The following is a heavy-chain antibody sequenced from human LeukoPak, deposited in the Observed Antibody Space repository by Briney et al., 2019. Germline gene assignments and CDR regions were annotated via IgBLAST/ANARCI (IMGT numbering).Heavy chain of an antibody. J-gene: IGHJ5*02. CDR2: VYYTGST. D-gene: IGHD3-10*01. CDR3: ARHSGSGSLSRPFDP. CDR1: GPSVTSGGFY. Sequence: SETLSLTCSVSGPSVTSGGFYWGWLRQPPGKGLQWIATVYYTGSTYYNPSLRSRVTISIDTSKNQFPLSLRSLIAADTAVYYCARHSGSGSLSRPFDPWGQGTLVTVSS. V-gene: IGHV4-39*01.